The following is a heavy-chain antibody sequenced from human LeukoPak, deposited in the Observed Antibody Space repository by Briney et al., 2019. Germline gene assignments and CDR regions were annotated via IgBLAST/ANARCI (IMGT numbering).Heavy chain of an antibody. CDR1: GYTFTSYD. CDR2: INPNSGGT. Sequence: ASVKVSCKASGYTFTSYDINWVRQATGQGLEWMGWINPNSGGTNYAQKFQGRVTMTRDTSISTAYMELSRLRSDDTAVYYCARDLLSGSSDYWGQGTLVTVSS. J-gene: IGHJ4*02. D-gene: IGHD2-15*01. CDR3: ARDLLSGSSDY. V-gene: IGHV1-2*02.